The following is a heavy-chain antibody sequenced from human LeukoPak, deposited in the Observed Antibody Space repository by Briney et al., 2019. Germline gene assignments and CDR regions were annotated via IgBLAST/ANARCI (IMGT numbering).Heavy chain of an antibody. CDR1: GGSFSGYY. CDR3: ASFVPAATGGWFDP. D-gene: IGHD2-2*01. J-gene: IGHJ5*02. V-gene: IGHV4-34*01. Sequence: PSETLSLTCAVYGGSFSGYYWSWIRQPPGKGLEWIGEINHSGSTNYNPSLKSRVTISVDTSKNQFSLKLSSVTAADTAVYYCASFVPAATGGWFDPWGQGTLVTVSS. CDR2: INHSGST.